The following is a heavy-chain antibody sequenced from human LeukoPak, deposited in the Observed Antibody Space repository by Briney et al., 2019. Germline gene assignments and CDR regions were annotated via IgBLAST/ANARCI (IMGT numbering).Heavy chain of an antibody. CDR2: IWYDGSNK. Sequence: PGGSLRLSCAAYGFTFSSYGMHWVRQAPGKGLEWVAVIWYDGSNKYYADSVKGRFTISRDNSKNTLYLQMNSLRAEDTAVYYCAKDLGYYDSSPFDYWGQGTLVTVSS. CDR1: GFTFSSYG. D-gene: IGHD3-22*01. V-gene: IGHV3-33*06. CDR3: AKDLGYYDSSPFDY. J-gene: IGHJ4*02.